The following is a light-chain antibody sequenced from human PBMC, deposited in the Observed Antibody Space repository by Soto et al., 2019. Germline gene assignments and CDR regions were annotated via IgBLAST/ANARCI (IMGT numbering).Light chain of an antibody. J-gene: IGKJ5*01. V-gene: IGKV3-20*01. CDR3: QQYGSSGGIT. CDR2: AAS. Sequence: ESVLTQSPGTLSLSPGERHTLCCKPSQTVIHNQLAWYHQTPGQAPXLXXYAASSRATGIPDRFSGSGSGTDFTLTITRLETEDSAMYYCQQYGSSGGITFGHGTRLEIK. CDR1: QTVIHNQ.